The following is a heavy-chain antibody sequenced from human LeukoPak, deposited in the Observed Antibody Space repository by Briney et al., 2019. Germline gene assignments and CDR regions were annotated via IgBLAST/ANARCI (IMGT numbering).Heavy chain of an antibody. CDR2: IYYTGNT. V-gene: IGHV4-39*07. D-gene: IGHD5-18*01. Sequence: SETLSLTCSVSGDSITGYYWGWIRQPPGKGLEWIGNIYYTGNTYYNSSLKSRVTISLDTPKNQFSLKVISMTAADTAVYYCARGGLWTYYFDYWGQGTLVTVSS. CDR3: ARGGLWTYYFDY. CDR1: GDSITGYY. J-gene: IGHJ4*02.